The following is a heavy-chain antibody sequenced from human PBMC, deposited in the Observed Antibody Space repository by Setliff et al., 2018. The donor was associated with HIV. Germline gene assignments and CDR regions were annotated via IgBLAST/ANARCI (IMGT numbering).Heavy chain of an antibody. Sequence: PGGSLRLSCAASGFSFTSYAMHWVRQAPGKGLEWVSAMTDSVASTYYADSVKGRFTISRDNFKNTLYLQMNSLRAEDTAVYYCAKRTIGSNNWYACDVWGQGTMVTVSS. CDR1: GFSFTSYA. D-gene: IGHD1-1*01. CDR2: MTDSVAST. J-gene: IGHJ3*01. V-gene: IGHV3-23*01. CDR3: AKRTIGSNNWYACDV.